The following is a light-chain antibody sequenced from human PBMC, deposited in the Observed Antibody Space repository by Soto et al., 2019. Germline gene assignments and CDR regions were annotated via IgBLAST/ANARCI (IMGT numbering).Light chain of an antibody. V-gene: IGLV2-14*01. CDR1: TSDVGGYNF. CDR2: EVS. Sequence: QSALTQPASVSGSPGQSITISCTGTTSDVGGYNFVSWYQQHPGKAPKLMIYEVSNRPSGVSHPFSGSKSGNTASLTISGLQAEDEADYYCLSYTSSITWVFGGGTKLTVL. J-gene: IGLJ3*02. CDR3: LSYTSSITWV.